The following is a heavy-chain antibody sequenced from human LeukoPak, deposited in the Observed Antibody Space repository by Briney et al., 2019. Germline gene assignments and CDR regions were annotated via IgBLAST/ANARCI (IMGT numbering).Heavy chain of an antibody. D-gene: IGHD3-10*01. Sequence: SETLSLTCTVSGYSISSGYYWGWIRQPPGKGLEWIGSIYHSGSTYYNPSLKSRVTISVDTSKNQFSLKLSSVTAADTAVYYCARAEGFGEFDPWGQGTLVTVSS. CDR2: IYHSGST. CDR1: GYSISSGYY. CDR3: ARAEGFGEFDP. J-gene: IGHJ5*02. V-gene: IGHV4-38-2*02.